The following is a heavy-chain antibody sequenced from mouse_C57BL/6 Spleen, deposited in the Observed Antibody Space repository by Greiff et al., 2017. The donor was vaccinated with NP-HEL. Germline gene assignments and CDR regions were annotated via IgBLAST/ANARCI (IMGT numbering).Heavy chain of an antibody. D-gene: IGHD1-1*01. CDR1: GYTFTSYW. Sequence: VQLQQPGAELVKPGASVKLSCKASGYTFTSYWMHWVKQRPGRGLEWIGRIDPNSGGTKYNEKFKSKATRTVDKPSSTAYMQLSSLPSEDSAVYYGAKRRSYVPLGAMDDWGQGTSVTVSS. J-gene: IGHJ4*01. CDR3: AKRRSYVPLGAMDD. V-gene: IGHV1-72*01. CDR2: IDPNSGGT.